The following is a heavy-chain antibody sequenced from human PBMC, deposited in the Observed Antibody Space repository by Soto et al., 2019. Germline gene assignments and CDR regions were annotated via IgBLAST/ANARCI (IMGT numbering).Heavy chain of an antibody. V-gene: IGHV3-48*01. Sequence: GGSLRLSCATSGFTFSSYGMNWVRQAPGKGLEWVSYISNSSSIIYYADSVKGRFTISRDNAKNSLYLQMNSLRAEDTAVYYCARDRDLEWLLSGYYYYGMDVWGQGTTVTVSS. CDR2: ISNSSSII. CDR1: GFTFSSYG. D-gene: IGHD3-3*01. CDR3: ARDRDLEWLLSGYYYYGMDV. J-gene: IGHJ6*02.